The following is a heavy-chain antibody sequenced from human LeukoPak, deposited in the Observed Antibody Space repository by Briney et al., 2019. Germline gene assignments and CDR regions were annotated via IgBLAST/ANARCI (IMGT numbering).Heavy chain of an antibody. V-gene: IGHV3-21*01. CDR2: ISGSGNYI. Sequence: PGRSLTLSCAASALAFSSYGINSVRQAPGEWLEWVSFISGSGNYIYYADSVKGRSTISRDNDKSSLYLQMNSLRAEDTAVYYCARRVVVVEAATYAFDIWGQGTMVTVSS. CDR1: ALAFSSYG. D-gene: IGHD2-15*01. CDR3: ARRVVVVEAATYAFDI. J-gene: IGHJ3*02.